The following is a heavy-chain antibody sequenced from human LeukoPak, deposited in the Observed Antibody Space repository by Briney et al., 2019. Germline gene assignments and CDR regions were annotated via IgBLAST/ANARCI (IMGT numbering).Heavy chain of an antibody. Sequence: GGSLRLSCAASGFTFSDYFMNWVRQAPGKGLEWVANIKQDGSEKYYVDSVRGRFAISRDNAKNSLYLQMNSLRAEDTAVYYCARAAGWFDPWGQGTLVTVSS. J-gene: IGHJ5*02. CDR3: ARAAGWFDP. V-gene: IGHV3-7*01. CDR2: IKQDGSEK. CDR1: GFTFSDYF.